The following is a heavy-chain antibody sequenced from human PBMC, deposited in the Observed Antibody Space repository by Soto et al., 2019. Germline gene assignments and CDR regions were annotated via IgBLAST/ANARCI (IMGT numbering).Heavy chain of an antibody. CDR3: ARVVQLWLGRFRRWFDP. D-gene: IGHD5-18*01. CDR2: INPNSGGT. Sequence: QVQLVQSGAEVKKPGASVKVSCKASGYTFTGYYMHWVRQAPGQGLEWMGWINPNSGGTNYAQKFQGRVTMTRDTSITTAYMELSRLRSDDTAVYYCARVVQLWLGRFRRWFDPWGQGTLVTVSS. CDR1: GYTFTGYY. V-gene: IGHV1-2*02. J-gene: IGHJ5*02.